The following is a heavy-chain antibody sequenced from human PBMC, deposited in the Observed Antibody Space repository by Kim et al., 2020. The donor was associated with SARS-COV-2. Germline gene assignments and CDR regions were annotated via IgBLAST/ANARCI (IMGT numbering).Heavy chain of an antibody. Sequence: SVKVSCKASGGTFSSYAISWVRQAPGQGLEWMGGIIPIFGTANYAQKFQGRVTITADESTSTAYMELSSLRSEDTAVYYCARETNYGDLSDYWGQGTLVTVSS. J-gene: IGHJ4*02. CDR3: ARETNYGDLSDY. CDR2: IIPIFGTA. CDR1: GGTFSSYA. D-gene: IGHD4-17*01. V-gene: IGHV1-69*13.